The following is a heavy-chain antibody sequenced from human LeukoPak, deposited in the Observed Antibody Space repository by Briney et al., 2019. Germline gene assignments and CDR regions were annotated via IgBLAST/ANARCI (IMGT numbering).Heavy chain of an antibody. CDR2: IKSKTDGGTT. J-gene: IGHJ4*02. CDR1: GFTFSNAW. V-gene: IGHV3-15*01. CDR3: AKRGAPYETAPFLDY. D-gene: IGHD1-1*01. Sequence: GGSLRLSCAASGFTFSNAWMSWVRQAPGKGLEWVGRIKSKTDGGTTDYAAPVKGRFTISRDNSKNTLYLQMNSLRAEDTAVYYCAKRGAPYETAPFLDYWGQGTLVTVSS.